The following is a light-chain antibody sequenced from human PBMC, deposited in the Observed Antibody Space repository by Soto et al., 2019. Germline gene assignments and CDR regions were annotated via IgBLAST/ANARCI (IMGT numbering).Light chain of an antibody. V-gene: IGKV1-39*01. J-gene: IGKJ1*01. CDR2: TAS. Sequence: DLEMTQSPSSLSASVGDRVSITCRASQPIDTFLNWYQQKPGKAPDLLIYTASSLRSGVSSRFTGSGSGTDFTLTINNVQPEDFAIYFCQQGYDSPTTFGQGTRVEVK. CDR1: QPIDTF. CDR3: QQGYDSPTT.